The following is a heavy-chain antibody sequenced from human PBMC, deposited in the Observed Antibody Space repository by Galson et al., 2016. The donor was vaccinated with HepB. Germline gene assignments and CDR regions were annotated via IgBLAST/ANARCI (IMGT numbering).Heavy chain of an antibody. CDR3: ARDLWRGGRIDY. J-gene: IGHJ4*02. CDR2: ITIDGSTT. Sequence: SLRLSCAASEFTFSNYWMHWVRQAPGKGLVWVSHITIDGSTTTYADSVKGRFTISRDNAKNTLYLQMNSLRAEDTAVYYCARDLWRGGRIDYWGQGTLVTVSS. D-gene: IGHD4-23*01. CDR1: EFTFSNYW. V-gene: IGHV3-74*01.